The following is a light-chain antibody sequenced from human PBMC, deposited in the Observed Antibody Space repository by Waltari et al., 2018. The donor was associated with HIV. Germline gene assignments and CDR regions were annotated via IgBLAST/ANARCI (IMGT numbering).Light chain of an antibody. CDR1: SSNIGSNY. CDR2: RNN. V-gene: IGLV1-47*01. CDR3: AAWDDSLSAPV. J-gene: IGLJ3*02. Sequence: QSVLTQPPSASGTPGQRVTIPCSASSSNIGSNYVYWYQQLPGTTPKLLIYRNNQRPSGVPDRFSGSKSGTSTSLAISGLRSEDEADYYCAAWDDSLSAPVFGGGTKLTVL.